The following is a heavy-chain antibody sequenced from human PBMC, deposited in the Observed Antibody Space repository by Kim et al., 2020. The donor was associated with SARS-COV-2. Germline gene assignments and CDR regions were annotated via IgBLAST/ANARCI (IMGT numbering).Heavy chain of an antibody. CDR2: ISSSSSYI. D-gene: IGHD5-18*01. Sequence: GGSLRLSCAASGFTFTSYNMNWVRQAPRKGLEWVSSISSSSSYIYYADSMKGRFTISRDNAKNSLYLQMNSLRAEDTAVYYCARDADTTNRYFDYWGQGT. CDR3: ARDADTTNRYFDY. CDR1: GFTFTSYN. J-gene: IGHJ4*02. V-gene: IGHV3-21*01.